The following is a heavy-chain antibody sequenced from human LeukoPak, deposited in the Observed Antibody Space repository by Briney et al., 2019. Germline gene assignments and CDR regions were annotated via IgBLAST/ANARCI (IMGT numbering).Heavy chain of an antibody. D-gene: IGHD2-15*01. CDR3: ARDLGCSGGSCYSIYYYYYYMDV. CDR1: GYTFTSYY. CDR2: INPSGGST. Sequence: ASVKVSCKASGYTFTSYYMHWARQAPGQGLEWMGIINPSGGSTSYAQKFQGRVTMTRDTSTSTVYMELSSLRSEDTAVYYCARDLGCSGGSCYSIYYYYYYMDVWGKGTTVTVSS. J-gene: IGHJ6*03. V-gene: IGHV1-46*03.